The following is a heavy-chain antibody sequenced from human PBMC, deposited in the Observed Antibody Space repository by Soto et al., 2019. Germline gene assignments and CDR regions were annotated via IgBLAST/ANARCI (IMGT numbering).Heavy chain of an antibody. J-gene: IGHJ6*02. D-gene: IGHD3-10*01. CDR2: IYPGDSDT. CDR1: GYSFTSYW. Sequence: GESLKISCKGSGYSFTSYWIGWVRQMPGKGLEWMGIIYPGDSDTRYSPSFQGQVTISADKSISTAYLQWSSLKASDTAMYYWATYPSGSSNYYYYCMDVWGQGTTVTVSS. CDR3: ATYPSGSSNYYYYCMDV. V-gene: IGHV5-51*01.